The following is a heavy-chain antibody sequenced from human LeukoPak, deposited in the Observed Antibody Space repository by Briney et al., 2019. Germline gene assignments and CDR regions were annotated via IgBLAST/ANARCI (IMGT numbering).Heavy chain of an antibody. J-gene: IGHJ5*02. Sequence: VASVKVSCKASGYTFTGYYMHWVRQAPGQGLEWMGWINPNSGGTYYAQKFQGRVTMTRDTSISTAYMELSRLRSDDTAVYYCARERRRLVGFDPWGQGTLVTVSS. CDR1: GYTFTGYY. CDR2: INPNSGGT. V-gene: IGHV1-2*02. CDR3: ARERRRLVGFDP.